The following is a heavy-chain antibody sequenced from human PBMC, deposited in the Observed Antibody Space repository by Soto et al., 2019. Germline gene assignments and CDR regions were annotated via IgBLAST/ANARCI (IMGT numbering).Heavy chain of an antibody. V-gene: IGHV4-31*03. CDR2: IYYSGST. CDR1: GGSISSGGYY. D-gene: IGHD6-13*01. Sequence: SETLSLTCTVSGGSISSGGYYWSWIRQHPGKGLEWIGYIYYSGSTYYNPSLKSRVTISVDTSKNQFSLKLSSVTAADTAVYYCARVNLSSSWYFDYWGQGTLVTVS. CDR3: ARVNLSSSWYFDY. J-gene: IGHJ4*02.